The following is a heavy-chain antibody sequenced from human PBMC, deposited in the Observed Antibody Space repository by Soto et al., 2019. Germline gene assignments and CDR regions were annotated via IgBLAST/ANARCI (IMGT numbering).Heavy chain of an antibody. CDR1: GGSISSGAYY. J-gene: IGHJ6*03. CDR2: IYYSGST. CDR3: ARTVLGPDLLADSFVDYYYYMDV. Sequence: LSLTCTVSGGSISSGAYYWSWVRQHPGKGLEWIVYIYYSGSTSYNPSLKRRVTLSADSSKGQFSLRLNSVTAADTAVYYCARTVLGPDLLADSFVDYYYYMDVWGQGTTVTVS. D-gene: IGHD3-9*01. V-gene: IGHV4-30-4*08.